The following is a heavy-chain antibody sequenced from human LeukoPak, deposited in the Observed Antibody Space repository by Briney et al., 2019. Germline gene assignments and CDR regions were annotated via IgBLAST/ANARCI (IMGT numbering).Heavy chain of an antibody. Sequence: SGGSLRLSRAASGFTFSSYAMSWVRQAPGKGLEWVSAISGSGGSTYYADSVKGRFTISRDNSKNTLYLQMNSLRAEDTAVYYCAKVRQQLEYYFDYWGQGTLVTVSS. J-gene: IGHJ4*02. D-gene: IGHD6-13*01. V-gene: IGHV3-23*01. CDR2: ISGSGGST. CDR1: GFTFSSYA. CDR3: AKVRQQLEYYFDY.